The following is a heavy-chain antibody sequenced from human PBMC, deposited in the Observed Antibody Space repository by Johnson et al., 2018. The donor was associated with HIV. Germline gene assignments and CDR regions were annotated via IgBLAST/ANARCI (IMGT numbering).Heavy chain of an antibody. CDR1: GFSFDDYG. V-gene: IGHV3-20*04. D-gene: IGHD3-9*01. CDR2: IHWTSWRS. Sequence: VQLVESGGGVVRPGGSLRLSCAASGFSFDDYGMNSVRHVPGKGLEWVAGIHWTSWRSGSADSLKGRFTISRDNAQTSLYLQMNSLSAEETAVYYCARDPDWSAFDIWGQGTMVTVSS. CDR3: ARDPDWSAFDI. J-gene: IGHJ3*02.